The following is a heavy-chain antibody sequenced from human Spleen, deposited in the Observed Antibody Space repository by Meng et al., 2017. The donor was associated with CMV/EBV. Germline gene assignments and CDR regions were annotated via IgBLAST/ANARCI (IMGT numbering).Heavy chain of an antibody. V-gene: IGHV4-39*07. CDR3: ARDSLGTTPDY. D-gene: IGHD1-7*01. CDR2: IYYSGST. J-gene: IGHJ4*02. Sequence: LRLSCTVSGGSISSSSYYWGWIRQPPGKGLEWIGSIYYSGSTYYNPSLRSRVTISVDTSKNQFSLMLSSVTAADTAVYYCARDSLGTTPDYWGQGTLVTVSS. CDR1: GGSISSSSYY.